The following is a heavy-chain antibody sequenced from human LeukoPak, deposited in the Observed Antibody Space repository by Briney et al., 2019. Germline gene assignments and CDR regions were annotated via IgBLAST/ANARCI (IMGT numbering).Heavy chain of an antibody. Sequence: GASVKVSCKASGYTFTSYYMHWVRQAPGQGLEWMGIINPSGGSTSYAQKFQGRVTMTRDTSTSTVYMELSSLRSEDTAVYYCARDHLYLAAAGTNYYYGMDVWGQGTTVTVSS. D-gene: IGHD6-13*01. V-gene: IGHV1-46*01. CDR3: ARDHLYLAAAGTNYYYGMDV. CDR1: GYTFTSYY. CDR2: INPSGGST. J-gene: IGHJ6*02.